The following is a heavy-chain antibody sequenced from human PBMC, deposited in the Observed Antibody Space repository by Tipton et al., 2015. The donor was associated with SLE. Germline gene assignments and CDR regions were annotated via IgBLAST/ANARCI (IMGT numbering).Heavy chain of an antibody. J-gene: IGHJ4*02. D-gene: IGHD3-3*01. V-gene: IGHV3-30*19. CDR3: ARGDRYYDFWSGRDY. CDR2: IWYDGSNK. Sequence: SLRLSCAASGFTFSSYGMHWVRQAPGKGLEWVAVIWYDGSNKYYADSVKGRFTISRDNSKNTLYLQMNSLRAEDTAVYYCARGDRYYDFWSGRDYWGQGTLVTVSS. CDR1: GFTFSSYG.